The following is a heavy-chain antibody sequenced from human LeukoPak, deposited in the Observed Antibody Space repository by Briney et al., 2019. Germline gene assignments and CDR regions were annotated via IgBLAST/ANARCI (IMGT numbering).Heavy chain of an antibody. CDR1: GFTFSNYA. Sequence: GGSLRLSCAASGFTFSNYAMHWVRQAPGKGLEYVSAIGTDVSTTLYTNSVKDRFTISRDNSKSTLYLQMDSLRVEDMAVYYCAREAYSSGRAGCFDYWGRGTLVTVSS. D-gene: IGHD6-25*01. V-gene: IGHV3-64*01. CDR3: AREAYSSGRAGCFDY. CDR2: IGTDVSTT. J-gene: IGHJ4*02.